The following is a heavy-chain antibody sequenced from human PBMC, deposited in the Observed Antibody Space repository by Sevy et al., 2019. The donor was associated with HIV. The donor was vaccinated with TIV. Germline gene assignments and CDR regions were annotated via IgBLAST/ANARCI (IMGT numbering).Heavy chain of an antibody. Sequence: SETLSLTCTVSGGSISSSSYYWGWIRQPPGKGLEWIGSIYYSGSTYYNPSLKSRVTISVDTSKNQFSLKLSSVTAADTAVYYCARGQWLVHDYWGQGYLVTVSS. J-gene: IGHJ4*02. D-gene: IGHD6-19*01. CDR1: GGSISSSSYY. CDR2: IYYSGST. V-gene: IGHV4-39*01. CDR3: ARGQWLVHDY.